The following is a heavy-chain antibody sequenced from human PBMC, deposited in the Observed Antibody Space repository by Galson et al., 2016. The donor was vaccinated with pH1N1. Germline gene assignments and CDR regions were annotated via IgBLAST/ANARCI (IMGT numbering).Heavy chain of an antibody. J-gene: IGHJ6*02. CDR3: AHGDHDVEGHHGMDV. Sequence: TLSLTCIVSGASLSGGGFYWSWIRQHPGQGLEWLGYIYNSGSAYLNPSLKSRLTISLDTSKSQVSLQLRSVTGADTAVYFCAHGDHDVEGHHGMDVWGHGTTVIVSS. CDR1: GASLSGGGFY. CDR2: IYNSGSA. D-gene: IGHD4-17*01. V-gene: IGHV4-31*03.